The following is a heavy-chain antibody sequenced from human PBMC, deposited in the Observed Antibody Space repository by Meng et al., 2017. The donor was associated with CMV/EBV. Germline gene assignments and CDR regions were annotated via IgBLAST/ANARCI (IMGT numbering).Heavy chain of an antibody. J-gene: IGHJ4*02. D-gene: IGHD6-19*01. CDR2: IYTSGST. CDR3: ARDSSGWYPHFDY. Sequence: QVQLRESGQGRVRPSETLSLTCTVSGGSISSYYWSWLRQSAGKGLEWIGRIYTSGSTNYNPSIKSRVTMSVDTSKNQFSLKLSSVTAADTAVYYCARDSSGWYPHFDYWGQGTLVTVSS. CDR1: GGSISSYY. V-gene: IGHV4-4*07.